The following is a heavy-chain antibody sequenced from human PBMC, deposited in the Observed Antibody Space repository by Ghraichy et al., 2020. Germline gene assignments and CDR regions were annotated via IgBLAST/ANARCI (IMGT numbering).Heavy chain of an antibody. CDR1: GGSFSGYY. D-gene: IGHD3-3*01. CDR3: ARGSSDYTHDY. J-gene: IGHJ4*02. Sequence: SETLSLTCAVYGGSFSGYYWSWIRQPPGKGLEWIGEINHSGSTNYNPSLKSRVTISVDTSKNQFSLKLSSVTAADTAVYYCARGSSDYTHDYWGQGTLVTVSS. V-gene: IGHV4-34*01. CDR2: INHSGST.